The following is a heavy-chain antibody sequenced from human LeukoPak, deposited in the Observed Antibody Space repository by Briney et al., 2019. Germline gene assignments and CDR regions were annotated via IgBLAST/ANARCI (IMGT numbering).Heavy chain of an antibody. J-gene: IGHJ4*02. CDR1: GFTVSSNY. V-gene: IGHV3-66*02. CDR3: ARDLDYDYVWGSPLY. CDR2: FYRGGST. Sequence: GGSLRLSCAASGFTVSSNYMSWVRQAPGKGLEWVSIFYRGGSTYYADSVKGRFTISRDNSKNTLYLQMNSPRAEDTAVYYCARDLDYDYVWGSPLYWGQGTLVTVSS. D-gene: IGHD3-16*01.